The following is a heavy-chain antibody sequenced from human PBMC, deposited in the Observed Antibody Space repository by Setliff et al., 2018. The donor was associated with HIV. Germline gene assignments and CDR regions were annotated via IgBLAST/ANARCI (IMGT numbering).Heavy chain of an antibody. V-gene: IGHV3-30*02. CDR1: GFTLSHYA. CDR3: VKERTGYYGYY. Sequence: PGGSLRLSCAASGFTLSHYAMHWVRQAPGKGLEWVALISYDGSNKYYADSVKGRFTISRDESENMLYLQMNSLRAEDTSVYYCVKERTGYYGYYWGQGTLVTVSS. D-gene: IGHD3-9*01. J-gene: IGHJ4*02. CDR2: ISYDGSNK.